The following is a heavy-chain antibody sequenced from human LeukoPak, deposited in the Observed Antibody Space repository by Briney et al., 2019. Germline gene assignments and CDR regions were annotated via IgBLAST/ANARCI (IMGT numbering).Heavy chain of an antibody. Sequence: SGPTLLHPTQTLTLTCTFSGFSLSTRGVGVGWIRQPPGKALEWLALIYWNDDKRYSPSLKSRLTITKDTSKNQVVLTMTNMDPVDTATYYCAHRPGSHPFDPWGQGTLVTVSS. CDR2: IYWNDDK. V-gene: IGHV2-5*01. J-gene: IGHJ5*02. D-gene: IGHD5-12*01. CDR3: AHRPGSHPFDP. CDR1: GFSLSTRGVG.